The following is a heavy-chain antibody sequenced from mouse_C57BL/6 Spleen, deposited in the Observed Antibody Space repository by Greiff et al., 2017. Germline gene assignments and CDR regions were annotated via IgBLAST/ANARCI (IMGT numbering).Heavy chain of an antibody. D-gene: IGHD2-2*01. J-gene: IGHJ3*01. Sequence: VQLQQSGAELVRPGASVKLSCTASGFNIKDDYMHWVKQRPEQGLEWIGWIDPENGDTEYASKFQGKATITADTSSNTAYLQLSSLTSEDTAVYYCTTGLSWFAYWGQGTLVTVSA. V-gene: IGHV14-4*01. CDR3: TTGLSWFAY. CDR2: IDPENGDT. CDR1: GFNIKDDY.